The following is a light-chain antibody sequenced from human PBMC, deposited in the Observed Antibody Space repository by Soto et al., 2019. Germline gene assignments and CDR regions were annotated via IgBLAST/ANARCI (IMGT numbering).Light chain of an antibody. CDR3: CSYAGSYTYV. V-gene: IGLV2-11*01. Sequence: QSVLTQPRSVSGSPGQSVTISCTGTSSDVGGYSSVSWYQQHPGKAPKLMIYDVSKRPSGVPDRFSGSKSGNTASLAISGLQAEDEADYYCCSYAGSYTYVFGTGTKVTVL. J-gene: IGLJ1*01. CDR1: SSDVGGYSS. CDR2: DVS.